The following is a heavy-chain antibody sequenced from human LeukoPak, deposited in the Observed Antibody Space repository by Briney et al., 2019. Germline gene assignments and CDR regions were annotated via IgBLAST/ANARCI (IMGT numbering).Heavy chain of an antibody. CDR3: ARERDSPDGEWSAFDI. CDR2: IYTSGST. D-gene: IGHD2-8*01. V-gene: IGHV4-4*07. CDR1: GGSISSYY. J-gene: IGHJ3*02. Sequence: SETLSLTCTVSGGSISSYYWSWIRQPAGKGLEWIGRIYTSGSTNYNPSLKSRVTMSVDTSKNQFSLKLSSVTAADTAVYYCARERDSPDGEWSAFDIWGQGTMITVSS.